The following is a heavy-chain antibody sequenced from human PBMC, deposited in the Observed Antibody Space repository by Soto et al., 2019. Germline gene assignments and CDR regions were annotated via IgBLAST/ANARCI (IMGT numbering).Heavy chain of an antibody. CDR1: GFSLTSGGMC. CDR2: IDSDDDK. CDR3: VRSHSSGWYFDY. D-gene: IGHD6-19*01. Sequence: GSGPTLVNPTQTLTLTCTFSGFSLTSGGMCVSWVRQPPGKALEWLALIDSDDDKYFSTSLKTRLTISKDTSKNQVVLTMTNMDPVDAGTYYCVRSHSSGWYFDYWGQGALVTVSS. J-gene: IGHJ4*02. V-gene: IGHV2-70*20.